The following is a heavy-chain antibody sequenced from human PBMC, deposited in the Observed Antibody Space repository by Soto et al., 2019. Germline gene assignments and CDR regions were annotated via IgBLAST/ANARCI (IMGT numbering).Heavy chain of an antibody. CDR3: ATDYAKYDF. CDR2: VSISGGGT. D-gene: IGHD2-2*01. J-gene: IGHJ4*02. Sequence: GGSLRLSCVASGFRFSNYVMSWVRQAPGKGLEWVSSVSISGGGTYYADSVKGRFTISRDNSQNTVFLQLNSLRAEDTAVYYCATDYAKYDFWGQGTLVTVSS. CDR1: GFRFSNYV. V-gene: IGHV3-23*01.